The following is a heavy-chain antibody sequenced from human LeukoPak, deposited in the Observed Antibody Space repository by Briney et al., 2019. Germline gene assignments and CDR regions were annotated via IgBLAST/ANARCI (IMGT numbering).Heavy chain of an antibody. CDR3: ARDLLGSGPNTGRDDAFDI. CDR2: IYSGGST. V-gene: IGHV3-53*01. J-gene: IGHJ3*02. CDR1: GFTVSSNY. Sequence: PGGSLRLSCAASGFTVSSNYMSWVRQAPGKGLEWVSVIYSGGSTYYADSVKGRFTISRDNSKNTLYLQMNSLRAEDTAVYYCARDLLGSGPNTGRDDAFDIWGQGTMVTVSS. D-gene: IGHD3-10*01.